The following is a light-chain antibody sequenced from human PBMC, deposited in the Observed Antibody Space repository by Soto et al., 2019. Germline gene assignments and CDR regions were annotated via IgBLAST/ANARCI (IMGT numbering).Light chain of an antibody. J-gene: IGKJ5*01. CDR3: QQYGSSPLIT. CDR2: GAS. V-gene: IGKV3-20*01. CDR1: QSVDSNY. Sequence: ELVLTQSPGTLSLSPGERASLSCRASQSVDSNYLAWFQQKPGQAPRLLIFGASNRATGIPDRFSGSGSGTDFTLTISRLEPEDFAVYYCQQYGSSPLITFGQGTRLEIK.